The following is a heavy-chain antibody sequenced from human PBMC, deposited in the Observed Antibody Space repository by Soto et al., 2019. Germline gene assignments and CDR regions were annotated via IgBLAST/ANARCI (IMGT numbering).Heavy chain of an antibody. J-gene: IGHJ6*02. Sequence: GASVKVSCKASGYTFTGYYMHWVRRAPGQGLEWMGWINPNSGGTNYAQKFQGWVTMTRDTSISTAYMELSRLRSDDTAVYYCAREFLEWSNGRGKYYYYYGMDVWGQGTTVTVSS. D-gene: IGHD3-3*01. CDR1: GYTFTGYY. CDR2: INPNSGGT. CDR3: AREFLEWSNGRGKYYYYYGMDV. V-gene: IGHV1-2*04.